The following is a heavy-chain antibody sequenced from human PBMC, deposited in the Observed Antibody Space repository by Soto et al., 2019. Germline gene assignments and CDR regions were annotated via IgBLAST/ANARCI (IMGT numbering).Heavy chain of an antibody. J-gene: IGHJ3*01. Sequence: QVQLVQSGAEVRKPGSSVKVSCKAPGGTFSTYIISWVRQAPGQGLEWMGRIISIPDITNYAQKFQGRVTVTADRXXXXXXXXXXSXKSEDTAVYYCARDRITTRGDAFDLWGQGTMVTXSS. CDR1: GGTFSTYI. CDR3: ARDRITTRGDAFDL. V-gene: IGHV1-69*08. CDR2: IISIPDIT. D-gene: IGHD3-3*01.